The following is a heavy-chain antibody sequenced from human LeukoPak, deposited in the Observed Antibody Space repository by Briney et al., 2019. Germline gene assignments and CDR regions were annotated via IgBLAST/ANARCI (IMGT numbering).Heavy chain of an antibody. Sequence: SETLSPTCTVSGGSISSYYWSWIRQPPGKGLEWIGYIYYSGSTNYNPSLKSRVTISVDTSKNQFSLKLSSVTAADTAVYYCARTDYGSGNDAFDIWGQGTMVTVSS. CDR3: ARTDYGSGNDAFDI. V-gene: IGHV4-59*01. J-gene: IGHJ3*02. CDR1: GGSISSYY. CDR2: IYYSGST. D-gene: IGHD3-10*01.